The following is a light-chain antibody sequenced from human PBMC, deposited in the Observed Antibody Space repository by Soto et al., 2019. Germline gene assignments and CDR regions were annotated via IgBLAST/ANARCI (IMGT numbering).Light chain of an antibody. CDR2: SAS. J-gene: IGKJ5*01. V-gene: IGKV1-9*01. CDR3: QQLYRYPIT. Sequence: IQMTQSPSTLSASVGDRVTITCRAGRDTNYWLAWYQQKPGKAPKLLIYSASTLQSGVPSRFSGGFSGTEFTLTISSLQPEDFATYYCQQLYRYPITFGQGTRLEIK. CDR1: RDTNYW.